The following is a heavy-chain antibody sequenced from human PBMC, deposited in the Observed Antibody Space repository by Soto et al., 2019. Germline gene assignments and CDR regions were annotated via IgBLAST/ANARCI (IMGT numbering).Heavy chain of an antibody. D-gene: IGHD3-10*01. Sequence: PGGSLILSYAASGFTFNNYGMHWVRQAPGKGLEWVVVISFDGRNTYYADSVKGRFTISRDNSKNTLYLQMTSLRAEDTAVYYCAKQSVSGSYYNVGSGGHLDYWGQGTLDT. CDR2: ISFDGRNT. CDR3: AKQSVSGSYYNVGSGGHLDY. CDR1: GFTFNNYG. J-gene: IGHJ4*02. V-gene: IGHV3-30*18.